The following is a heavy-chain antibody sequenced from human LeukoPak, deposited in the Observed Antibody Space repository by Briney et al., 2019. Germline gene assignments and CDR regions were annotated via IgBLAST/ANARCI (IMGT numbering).Heavy chain of an antibody. J-gene: IGHJ6*02. Sequence: GGSLRLSCAASGFTVSSNYMSWVRQAPGKGLEWVSVIYSGGSTNYADSVKGRFTISRDNSKNTLYLQMNSLRAEDTAVYYCARGPGNYGDYVGYYGMDVWGQGTTVTVSS. D-gene: IGHD4-17*01. CDR2: IYSGGST. V-gene: IGHV3-66*02. CDR3: ARGPGNYGDYVGYYGMDV. CDR1: GFTVSSNY.